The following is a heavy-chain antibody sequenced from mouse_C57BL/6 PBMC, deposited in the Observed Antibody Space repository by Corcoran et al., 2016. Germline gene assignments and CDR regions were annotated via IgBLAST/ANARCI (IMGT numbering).Heavy chain of an antibody. CDR2: INTYSGVP. Sequence: QIQLVQSGPELKKPGETVKISCKASGYTFTTYGMSWVKQAPGKGLKWMGWINTYSGVPAYADDFKGRFAFSLETSASTAYLQINNLKNEDTATYFCARRIYYYGSSYPRYWYFDVWGTGTTVTVSS. V-gene: IGHV9-3*01. J-gene: IGHJ1*03. CDR1: GYTFTTYG. CDR3: ARRIYYYGSSYPRYWYFDV. D-gene: IGHD1-1*01.